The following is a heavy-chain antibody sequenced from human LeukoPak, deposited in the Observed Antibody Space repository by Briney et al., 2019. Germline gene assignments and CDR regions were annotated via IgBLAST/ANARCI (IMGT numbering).Heavy chain of an antibody. CDR1: GGSISSYY. J-gene: IGHJ4*02. CDR2: IYHSGST. Sequence: SETLSLTCTVSGGSISSYYWGWIRQPPGKGLEWIGSIYHSGSTYYNPSLKSRVTISVDTSKNQFSLKLSSVTAADTAVYYCARSITQGVDYWGQGTLVTVSS. D-gene: IGHD3-16*01. CDR3: ARSITQGVDY. V-gene: IGHV4-38-2*02.